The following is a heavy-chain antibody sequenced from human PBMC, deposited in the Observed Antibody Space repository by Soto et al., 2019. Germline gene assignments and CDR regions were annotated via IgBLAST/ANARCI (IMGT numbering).Heavy chain of an antibody. D-gene: IGHD2-15*01. CDR1: GYSFTSYW. CDR3: ARLPYCSGGSCYSFDY. CDR2: IYPGDSDT. V-gene: IGHV5-51*01. J-gene: IGHJ4*02. Sequence: GESLKISCKGSGYSFTSYWIGWVRQMPGKGLEWMGIIYPGDSDTRYSPSFQGQVTISADKSISTAYLQWSSLKASDTAMYYCARLPYCSGGSCYSFDYWGQGTLVTVSS.